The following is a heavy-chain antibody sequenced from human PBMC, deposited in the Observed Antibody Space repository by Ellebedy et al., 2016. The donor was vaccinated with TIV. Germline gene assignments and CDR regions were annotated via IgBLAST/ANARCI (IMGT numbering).Heavy chain of an antibody. CDR1: RGFISSDNW. CDR3: ARSPGYYYDSSGYYGGH. Sequence: SETLSLTCAVSRGFISSDNWWSWVRQPPGKGLEWIGEIFHSGSTTYNPSLTSRVTISVDKSKNQFSLNLTSVTAADTAVYYCARSPGYYYDSSGYYGGHWGQGTLVTVSS. V-gene: IGHV4-4*02. D-gene: IGHD3-22*01. CDR2: IFHSGST. J-gene: IGHJ4*02.